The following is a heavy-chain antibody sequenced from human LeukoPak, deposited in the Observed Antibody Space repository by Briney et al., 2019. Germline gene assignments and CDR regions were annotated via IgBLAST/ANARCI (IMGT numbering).Heavy chain of an antibody. CDR3: ARTVGPTYYNFYMDV. J-gene: IGHJ6*03. Sequence: GESLKISCEGSGYSFSSYWIVWVRQMPGKGLEWMGTIWPGDSDTKYSPSFQGHVTISADKSIRTAYLQWSSLKASDTAMYFCARTVGPTYYNFYMDVWGKGTTVTVSS. CDR1: GYSFSSYW. CDR2: IWPGDSDT. V-gene: IGHV5-51*01. D-gene: IGHD1-26*01.